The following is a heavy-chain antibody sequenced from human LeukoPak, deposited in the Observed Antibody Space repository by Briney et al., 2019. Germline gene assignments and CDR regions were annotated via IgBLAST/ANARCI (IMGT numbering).Heavy chain of an antibody. V-gene: IGHV3-7*03. J-gene: IGHJ4*02. CDR2: IKQDGSER. CDR1: GFTFSNYW. Sequence: GGSLRLSCAASGFTFSNYWMTWVRQAPGKGLEWVANIKQDGSERYYVDSVKGRFTISRDNAKNSLYLQMNSLRVEDTAVYYCTKKTGEYWGQGTLVTVSS. CDR3: TKKTGEY.